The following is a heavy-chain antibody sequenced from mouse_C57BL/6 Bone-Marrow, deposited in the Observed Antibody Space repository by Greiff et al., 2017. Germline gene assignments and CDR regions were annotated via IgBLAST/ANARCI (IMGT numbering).Heavy chain of an antibody. J-gene: IGHJ3*01. V-gene: IGHV14-3*01. Sequence: VQLQQSVAELVRPGASVKLSCTASGFNIKNTYLHWVKQRPEQGLEWIGTIDPANGNTKYAPNFQGKATITAATYSNTAYLQLRSLTSEDTAIYYCASQRRSCWGQGTLVTVSA. CDR1: GFNIKNTY. CDR2: IDPANGNT. CDR3: ASQRRSC.